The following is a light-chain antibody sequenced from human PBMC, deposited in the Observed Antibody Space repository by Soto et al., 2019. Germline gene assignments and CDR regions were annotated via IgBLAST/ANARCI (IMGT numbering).Light chain of an antibody. CDR1: QSISSY. Sequence: DIQMTQSPSSLSASVGDRVTITCRASQSISSYLNWYQQKPGKAPKLLIYAASSLQSGVPSRFSGSGSGTDFTLTISSLRPEDFATYYCQQSYSTHPTFGQGTKVEIK. CDR3: QQSYSTHPT. V-gene: IGKV1-39*01. J-gene: IGKJ1*01. CDR2: AAS.